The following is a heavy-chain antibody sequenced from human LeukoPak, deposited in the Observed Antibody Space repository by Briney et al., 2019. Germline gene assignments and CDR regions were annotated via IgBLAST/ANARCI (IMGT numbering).Heavy chain of an antibody. J-gene: IGHJ4*02. CDR2: ISYDGSNK. Sequence: TGRSLRLSCAASGFTFSSYGMHWVRQAPGKGLEWVAVISYDGSNKYYADSVKGRFTISRDNSKNTLYLQMNSLRAEDTAVYYCAILAAAGVPFDYWGQGTLVTVSS. D-gene: IGHD6-13*01. CDR1: GFTFSSYG. V-gene: IGHV3-30*03. CDR3: AILAAAGVPFDY.